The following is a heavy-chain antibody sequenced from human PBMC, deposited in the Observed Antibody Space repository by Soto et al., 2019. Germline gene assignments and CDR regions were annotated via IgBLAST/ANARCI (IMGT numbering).Heavy chain of an antibody. D-gene: IGHD3-22*01. CDR2: ITTSSDV. V-gene: IGHV3-21*01. Sequence: GGSLRLSCAASGFTFSRYSMTWVRQTPGKGLEWVSSITTSSDVYYADSLKGRFTISRGNAKNSLYLQMNSLRAEDTAVYYCAHDYYFANSPRIGAFDIWGQGTMVTVSS. CDR1: GFTFSRYS. J-gene: IGHJ3*02. CDR3: AHDYYFANSPRIGAFDI.